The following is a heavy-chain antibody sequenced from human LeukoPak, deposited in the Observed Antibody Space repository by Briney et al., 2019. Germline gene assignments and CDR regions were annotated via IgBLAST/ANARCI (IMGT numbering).Heavy chain of an antibody. CDR3: ARSRRRTTDNWFDP. CDR2: ISAYNGNT. D-gene: IGHD4-17*01. J-gene: IGHJ5*02. V-gene: IGHV1-18*01. CDR1: GYTFTSYG. Sequence: ASVKVSCKASGYTFTSYGISWVRRAPGQGLEWMGWISAYNGNTNYAQKLQGRVTMTTDTSTSTAYMELRSLRSDDTAVYYCARSRRRTTDNWFDPWGQGTLVTVSS.